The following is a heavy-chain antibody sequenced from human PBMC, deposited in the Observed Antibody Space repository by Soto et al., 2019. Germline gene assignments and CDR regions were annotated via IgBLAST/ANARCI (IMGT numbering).Heavy chain of an antibody. V-gene: IGHV1-69*01. CDR1: GDTFKNCV. Sequence: QVQVVQSGVEVRRPGASVKVSCKASGDTFKNCVISWVRQAPGQGLEWMGGIIPLFGTTDFAQRFQGRLTITTDESTTTAYMELSRLRSEDTAKYYCAAALGFGKLSVVWGQGTTVIVSS. CDR2: IIPLFGTT. CDR3: AAALGFGKLSVV. J-gene: IGHJ6*02. D-gene: IGHD3-10*01.